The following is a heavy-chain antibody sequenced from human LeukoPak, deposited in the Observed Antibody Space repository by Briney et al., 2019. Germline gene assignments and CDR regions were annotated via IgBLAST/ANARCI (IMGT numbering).Heavy chain of an antibody. D-gene: IGHD3-10*01. V-gene: IGHV4-30-2*01. Sequence: SETLSLTCAVSGGSISGGGYSWSWIRQPPGKGLEWIGYIYHSGSTYYNPSLKSRVTISVDRSKNQFSLKLSSVTAADAAVYYCATAGEGSGSYDYWGQGTLVTVSS. CDR1: GGSISGGGYS. J-gene: IGHJ4*02. CDR3: ATAGEGSGSYDY. CDR2: IYHSGST.